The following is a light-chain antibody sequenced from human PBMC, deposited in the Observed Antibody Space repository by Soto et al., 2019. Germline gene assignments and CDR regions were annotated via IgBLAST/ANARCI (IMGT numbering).Light chain of an antibody. J-gene: IGLJ1*01. CDR3: GSCTGNICV. Sequence: QSALTQPASVSGSPALSITISCTRISSDVGGYNYVSWYQQHPGKAPKVMIYEVSNGPSGVSSRLSGSKSGNTASLTISGLQDGDGADYLSGSCTGNICVFGNGTKVTLL. V-gene: IGLV2-14*01. CDR1: SSDVGGYNY. CDR2: EVS.